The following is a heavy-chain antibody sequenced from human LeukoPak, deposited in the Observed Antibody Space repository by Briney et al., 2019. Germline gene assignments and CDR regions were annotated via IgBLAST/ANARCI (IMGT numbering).Heavy chain of an antibody. CDR2: IKGDGSEK. CDR1: GFTFSSYW. Sequence: PGGSLRLSCAASGFTFSSYWMSWVHQAPGKGLEWVANIKGDGSEKYYVDSVKGRFSISRDNAKNFLYLQVNSLRADDTAVYYCARARLSFTRGIGANYFDYWGQGTPVTVSS. V-gene: IGHV3-7*01. D-gene: IGHD2-15*01. J-gene: IGHJ4*02. CDR3: ARARLSFTRGIGANYFDY.